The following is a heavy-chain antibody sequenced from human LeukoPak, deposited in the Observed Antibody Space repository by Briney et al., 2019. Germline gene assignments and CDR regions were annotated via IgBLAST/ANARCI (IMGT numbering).Heavy chain of an antibody. CDR1: GFTFSSYW. CDR3: ARALRYCSGGSCYLPYYYYGMDV. V-gene: IGHV3-7*04. J-gene: IGHJ6*02. D-gene: IGHD2-15*01. CDR2: IKQDGSEK. Sequence: GGSLRLSCAASGFTFSSYWMSWVRQAPGKGLEWVANIKQDGSEKYYVDSVKGRFTISRDNAKNSLYLQMNSLRAEDTAVYYCARALRYCSGGSCYLPYYYYGMDVWGQGTTVTVSS.